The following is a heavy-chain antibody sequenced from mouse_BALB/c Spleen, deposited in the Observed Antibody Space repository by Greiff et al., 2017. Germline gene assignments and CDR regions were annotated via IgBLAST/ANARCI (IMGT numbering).Heavy chain of an antibody. CDR2: ISYSGST. CDR3: ASSRIYYDYDERAWFAY. Sequence: VQLQQSGPGLVKPSQSLSLTCTVTGYSITSDYAWNWIRQFPGNKLEWMGYISYSGSTSYNPSLKSRISITRDTSKNQFFLQLNSVTTEDTATYYCASSRIYYDYDERAWFAYWGQGTLVTVSA. V-gene: IGHV3-2*02. J-gene: IGHJ3*01. CDR1: GYSITSDYA. D-gene: IGHD2-4*01.